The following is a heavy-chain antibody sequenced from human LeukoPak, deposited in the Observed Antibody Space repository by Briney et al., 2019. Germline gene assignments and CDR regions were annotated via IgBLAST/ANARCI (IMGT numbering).Heavy chain of an antibody. CDR2: ISAYNGNT. CDR1: GYTFTSYG. J-gene: IGHJ6*02. D-gene: IGHD3-3*01. V-gene: IGHV1-18*01. Sequence: GASVKVSCKASGYTFTSYGISWVRQAPGQGLEWMGWISAYNGNTNYAQKLQGRVTMTTDTSTSTAYMELRSLRSDDTAVYYCARGQVERFLEWLSLNYYGMDVWGQGTTVTVSS. CDR3: ARGQVERFLEWLSLNYYGMDV.